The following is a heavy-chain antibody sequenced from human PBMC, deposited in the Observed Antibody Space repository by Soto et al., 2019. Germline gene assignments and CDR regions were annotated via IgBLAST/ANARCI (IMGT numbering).Heavy chain of an antibody. CDR3: VRDQSGSYPYNWFDP. Sequence: PGGSLRLSCAASGFIFSSFAMHWVRQAPGKGLEWVAVIWYDGGNKYYADSVRGRFTISRDNSKNTLYLQMNSLRAEDTAVYYCVRDQSGSYPYNWFDPWGQGT. CDR1: GFIFSSFA. V-gene: IGHV3-33*01. D-gene: IGHD1-26*01. J-gene: IGHJ5*02. CDR2: IWYDGGNK.